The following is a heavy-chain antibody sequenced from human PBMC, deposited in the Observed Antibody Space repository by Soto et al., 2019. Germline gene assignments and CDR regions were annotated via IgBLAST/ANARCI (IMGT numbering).Heavy chain of an antibody. CDR1: GGSFSGYY. J-gene: IGHJ6*02. CDR2: INHSGST. CDR3: ARDRVTTVTTWWIDYYYGMDV. D-gene: IGHD4-4*01. V-gene: IGHV4-34*01. Sequence: SETLSLTCAVYGGSFSGYYWSWIRQPPGKGLEWIGEINHSGSTNYNPSLKSRVTISVDTSKNQFSLKLSSVTAADTAVYYCARDRVTTVTTWWIDYYYGMDVWGQGTTVTVSS.